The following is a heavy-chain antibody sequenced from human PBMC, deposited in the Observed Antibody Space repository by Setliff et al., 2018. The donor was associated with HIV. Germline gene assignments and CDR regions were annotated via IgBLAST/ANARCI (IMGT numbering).Heavy chain of an antibody. CDR3: AREGDCSGGSCYYYYGMDG. J-gene: IGHJ6*04. CDR2: IIPIFGTA. V-gene: IGHV1-69*05. D-gene: IGHD2-15*01. Sequence: SVKVSCKASGGTFSSYAISWVRQAPGQGLEWMGGIIPIFGTANYAQKIQGRVTITTDESTSTAYMELSSLRFEDTAVYYCAREGDCSGGSCYYYYGMDGWGKGTT. CDR1: GGTFSSYA.